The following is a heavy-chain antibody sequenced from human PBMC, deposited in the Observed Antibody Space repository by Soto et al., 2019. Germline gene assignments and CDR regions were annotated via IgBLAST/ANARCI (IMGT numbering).Heavy chain of an antibody. Sequence: PSETLSLTCTVSGGSISNSNYFWGWVRQPPGKGLEWIGSIYYSGSTYYNPSLKSRVTISVDTSMNQFSLKLRSVTAADTAVYYCARPDISGYSLDAFDIWRQGTMVTVSS. CDR2: IYYSGST. V-gene: IGHV4-39*01. CDR3: ARPDISGYSLDAFDI. D-gene: IGHD3-22*01. CDR1: GGSISNSNYF. J-gene: IGHJ3*02.